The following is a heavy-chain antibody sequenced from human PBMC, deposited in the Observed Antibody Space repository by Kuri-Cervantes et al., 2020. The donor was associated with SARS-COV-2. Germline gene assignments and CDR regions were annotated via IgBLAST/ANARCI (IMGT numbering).Heavy chain of an antibody. D-gene: IGHD3-22*01. CDR1: GGTFSSYA. Sequence: SVKVSCKASGGTFSSYAISWVRQAPGQGLEWMGRIIPIFGIANYEQKFQGGVTITADKSTSTAYMELSSLRSEDTAVYYCAIRVPKSRDSSGYYSDYYYYGMDVWGQGTTVTVSS. CDR3: AIRVPKSRDSSGYYSDYYYYGMDV. CDR2: IIPIFGIA. J-gene: IGHJ6*02. V-gene: IGHV1-69*04.